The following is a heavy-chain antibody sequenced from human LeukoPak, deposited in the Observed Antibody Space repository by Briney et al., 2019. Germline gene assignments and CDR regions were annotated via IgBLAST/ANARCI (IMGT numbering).Heavy chain of an antibody. V-gene: IGHV3-21*01. D-gene: IGHD6-6*01. Sequence: GGSLRLSCAASGFNFGSYSMNWVRQAPGQGLEWVSSISSSSINIYYADSVKGRFTISRDNAKNSLYLQMNSLRADDTAVYYCARGEYSSSTPAGGLFEWGQGTLVTVS. CDR1: GFNFGSYS. CDR2: ISSSSINI. CDR3: ARGEYSSSTPAGGLFE. J-gene: IGHJ4*02.